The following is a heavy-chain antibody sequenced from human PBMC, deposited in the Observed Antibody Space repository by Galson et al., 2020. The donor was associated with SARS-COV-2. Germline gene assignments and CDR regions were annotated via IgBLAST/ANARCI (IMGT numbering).Heavy chain of an antibody. Sequence: GESLKISCAGSGFTLTNAWMNWVRQAPGKGLEWVGRINSEADGGTADLAPPVKGRFTISRDDSRNTLYLQMNSLKPEDTAVYYCATGAGIIAGYYANYMAVWGKGTTVTVSS. CDR1: GFTLTNAW. CDR2: INSEADGGTA. D-gene: IGHD3-3*02. CDR3: ATGAGIIAGYYANYMAV. V-gene: IGHV3-15*01. J-gene: IGHJ6*03.